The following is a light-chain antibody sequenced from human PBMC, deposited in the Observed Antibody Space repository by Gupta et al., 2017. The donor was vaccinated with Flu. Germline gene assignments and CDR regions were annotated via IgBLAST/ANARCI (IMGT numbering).Light chain of an antibody. Sequence: SALTQPRSVSGSPVQSVTISCTGASSDVGNYNFVSWYQQHPGKAPQVLIYDVNMRPSGVPDLFSGSKSGNTASLTISVLQADEDADYYSLADAGRYTWVFGGGTKLTVL. J-gene: IGLJ3*02. CDR2: DVN. V-gene: IGLV2-11*01. CDR3: LADAGRYTWV. CDR1: SSDVGNYNF.